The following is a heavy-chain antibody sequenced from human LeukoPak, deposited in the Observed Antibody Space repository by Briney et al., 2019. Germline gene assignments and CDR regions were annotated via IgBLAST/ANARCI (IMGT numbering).Heavy chain of an antibody. CDR1: GFTFNTYA. D-gene: IGHD1-26*01. CDR2: ISYDGSNK. J-gene: IGHJ4*02. Sequence: GGSLRLSCAASGFTFNTYAMHWVRQAPGEGLEWVAVISYDGSNKYYADSLKGRFTISRDNSKNTLYLQMNSLRAEDTAVYYCARSWEVLQNFDYWGQGTLVTVSS. CDR3: ARSWEVLQNFDY. V-gene: IGHV3-30*04.